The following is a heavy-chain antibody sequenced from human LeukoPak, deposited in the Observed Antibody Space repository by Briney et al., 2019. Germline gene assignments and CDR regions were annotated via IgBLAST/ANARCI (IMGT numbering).Heavy chain of an antibody. Sequence: GASVKVSCKASGYTFTRNTINWVRQAPGQGLEWMGWVNTNTGNPTYAQGFTGRFVFSSDTSVSTAYLQIGSLKAEDTAAYYCVTNFDSSGYFGYWGQGTLVTASS. D-gene: IGHD3-22*01. V-gene: IGHV7-4-1*01. CDR3: VTNFDSSGYFGY. J-gene: IGHJ4*02. CDR1: GYTFTRNT. CDR2: VNTNTGNP.